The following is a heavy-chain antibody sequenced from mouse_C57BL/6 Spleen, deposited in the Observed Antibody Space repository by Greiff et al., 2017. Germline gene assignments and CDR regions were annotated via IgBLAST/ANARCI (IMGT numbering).Heavy chain of an antibody. Sequence: VQLQQSGAELVKPGASVKISCKASGYAFSSYWMNWVEQRPGKGLEWIGQIYPGDGDTTYNGKFKGKATLTADKSSSTAYMQLSCLTSEDSAVYFCARYGNYGMDYWGQGTSVTVSS. D-gene: IGHD2-10*02. J-gene: IGHJ4*01. CDR1: GYAFSSYW. V-gene: IGHV1-80*01. CDR3: ARYGNYGMDY. CDR2: IYPGDGDT.